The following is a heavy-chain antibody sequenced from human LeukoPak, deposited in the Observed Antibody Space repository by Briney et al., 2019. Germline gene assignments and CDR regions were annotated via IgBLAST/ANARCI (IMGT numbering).Heavy chain of an antibody. D-gene: IGHD3-10*01. CDR1: GYTFTHYY. J-gene: IGHJ3*02. CDR2: ITPNSDDT. CDR3: ATGDYSGTKPDPIDM. V-gene: IGHV1-2*02. Sequence: ASVKVSCKASGYTFTHYYIHWVRQAPGQGLEWMGCITPNSDDTDYAQKFQGRITMSRDTSINTAYMELTRLRSDDTAVYYCATGDYSGTKPDPIDMWGQGTMVTVSS.